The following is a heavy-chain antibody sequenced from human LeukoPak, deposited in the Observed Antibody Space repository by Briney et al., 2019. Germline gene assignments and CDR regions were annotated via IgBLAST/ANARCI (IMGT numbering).Heavy chain of an antibody. Sequence: GGSLRLSCAASGFTVNSNYMTWVRQAPGKGLEWVSVIHSGGSTFYADFVKGRFTISRDNSKNTLYLQMNSLRTDDTAVYYCASSSWSRSNWFDPWGQGTLVTVSP. CDR2: IHSGGST. J-gene: IGHJ5*02. V-gene: IGHV3-66*02. CDR3: ASSSWSRSNWFDP. D-gene: IGHD6-13*01. CDR1: GFTVNSNY.